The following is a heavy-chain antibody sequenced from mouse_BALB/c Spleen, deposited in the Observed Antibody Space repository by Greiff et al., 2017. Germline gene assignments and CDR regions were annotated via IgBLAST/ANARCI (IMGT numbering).Heavy chain of an antibody. CDR3: APIYYDYDGAWFAY. CDR2: IYPYNGGT. J-gene: IGHJ3*01. CDR1: GYTFTDYN. Sequence: VHVKQSGPELVKPGASVKISCKASGYTFTDYNMHWVKQSHGKSLEWIGYIYPYNGGTGYNQKFKSKATLTVDNSSSTAYMELRSLTSEDSAVYYCAPIYYDYDGAWFAYWGQGTLVTVSA. V-gene: IGHV1S29*02. D-gene: IGHD2-4*01.